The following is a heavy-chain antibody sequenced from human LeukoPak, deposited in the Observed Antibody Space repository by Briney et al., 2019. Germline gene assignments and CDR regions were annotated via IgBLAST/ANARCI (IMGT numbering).Heavy chain of an antibody. Sequence: SETLSLTCTVSGGSISSGDYYWRWIRQRPGKGLEWIGYIYYSGSTYYNPSLKSRVTISVDTSKNQFSLKLSSVTAADTAVYYCARATSNSYNWIDPWGQGTLVTVSS. V-gene: IGHV4-30-4*08. CDR3: ARATSNSYNWIDP. D-gene: IGHD6-6*01. J-gene: IGHJ5*02. CDR1: GGSISSGDYY. CDR2: IYYSGST.